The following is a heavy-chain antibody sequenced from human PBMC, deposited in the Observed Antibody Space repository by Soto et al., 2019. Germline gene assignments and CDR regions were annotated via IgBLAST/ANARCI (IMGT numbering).Heavy chain of an antibody. CDR2: IYYSGST. J-gene: IGHJ6*02. D-gene: IGHD3-9*01. CDR3: ARDDARVYYDILTGYPAVGYYGMDV. V-gene: IGHV4-31*03. CDR1: GGSISSGGYY. Sequence: QVQLQESGPGLVKPSQTLSLTCTVSGGSISSGGYYWSWIRQHPGKGLEWIGYIYYSGSTYYNPSLKSRVTISVDTSKNQFSLKLSSVTAADTAVYYCARDDARVYYDILTGYPAVGYYGMDVWGQGTTVTVSS.